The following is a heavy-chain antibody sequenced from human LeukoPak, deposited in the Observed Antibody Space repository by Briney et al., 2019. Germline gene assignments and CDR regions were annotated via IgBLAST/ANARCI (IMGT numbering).Heavy chain of an antibody. D-gene: IGHD2-2*01. CDR3: AKDRDPIAVVPAAIGYYGMDV. CDR1: GFTFSSYA. J-gene: IGHJ6*02. Sequence: GGSLRLSCAASGFTFSSYAMSWVRQAPGEGLEWGSAISGSGGSTYYADSVKGRFTISRDNSENTLYLQGNSLGAEGTALYHCAKDRDPIAVVPAAIGYYGMDVWGQGTTVTVSS. V-gene: IGHV3-23*01. CDR2: ISGSGGST.